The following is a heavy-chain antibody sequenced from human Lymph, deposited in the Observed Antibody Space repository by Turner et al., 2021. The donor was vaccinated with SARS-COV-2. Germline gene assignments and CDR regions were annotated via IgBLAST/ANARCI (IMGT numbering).Heavy chain of an antibody. CDR1: GYTFTSYD. Sequence: QVQLVQSGAEVKKPGASVKVSCKAPGYTFTSYDINGVRQATGQGLEWRGWMNPNSGNTGYAKKFQGRVTMTRNTSISTAYMELSSLRSEDTAVYYCARGRYSGGGMDVWGQGTTVTVSS. D-gene: IGHD1-26*01. CDR2: MNPNSGNT. V-gene: IGHV1-8*02. CDR3: ARGRYSGGGMDV. J-gene: IGHJ6*02.